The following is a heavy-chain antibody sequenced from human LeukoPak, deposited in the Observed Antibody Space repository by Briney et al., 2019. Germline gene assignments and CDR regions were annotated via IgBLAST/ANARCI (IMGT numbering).Heavy chain of an antibody. D-gene: IGHD3-16*01. J-gene: IGHJ4*02. V-gene: IGHV3-23*01. CDR2: ISGSGGST. CDR3: ASVGFAFGDPTIDY. Sequence: GGSLRLSCAAPGFTFSSYAMSWVRQAPGKGLEWVSAISGSGGSTYYADSVKGRFTISRDNSKNTLYLQMNSLRAEDTAVYYCASVGFAFGDPTIDYWGQGTLVTVSS. CDR1: GFTFSSYA.